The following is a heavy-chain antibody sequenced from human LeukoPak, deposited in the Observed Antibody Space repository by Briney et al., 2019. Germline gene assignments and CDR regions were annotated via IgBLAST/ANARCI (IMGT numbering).Heavy chain of an antibody. J-gene: IGHJ4*02. CDR2: IDWDDDK. V-gene: IGHV2-70*11. CDR3: ARIRIRGWYIDY. D-gene: IGHD6-19*01. Sequence: SGPALVKPTQTLTLTCTFSGFSLSTSGMCVSWIRQPPGKALEWLARIDWDDDKYYSTSLKTRLTISKDTSKNQVVPTMTNMDPVDTATYYCARIRIRGWYIDYWGQGTLVTVSS. CDR1: GFSLSTSGMC.